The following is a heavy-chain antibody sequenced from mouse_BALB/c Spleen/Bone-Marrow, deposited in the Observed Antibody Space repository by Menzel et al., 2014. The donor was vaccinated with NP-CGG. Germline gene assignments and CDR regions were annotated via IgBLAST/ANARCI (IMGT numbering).Heavy chain of an antibody. CDR3: ARGGGNYEGAWFAY. V-gene: IGHV5-4*02. CDR2: ISDGGSYT. J-gene: IGHJ3*01. D-gene: IGHD2-1*01. CDR1: GFTFSDYY. Sequence: EVKLVESGGGLVKPGGSLKLSCAASGFTFSDYYMYWVRQTPEKRLEWVATISDGGSYTYYPDSVKGRFTISRDNAKNNLYLQMSGLKSEDTAMYYCARGGGNYEGAWFAYWGQGTLVTVSA.